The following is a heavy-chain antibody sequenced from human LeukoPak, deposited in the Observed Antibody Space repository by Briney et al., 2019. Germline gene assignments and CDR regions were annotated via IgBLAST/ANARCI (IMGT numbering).Heavy chain of an antibody. Sequence: GGSLRLSCAASGFTVSSNYMSWVRQAPGKGLEWVSVIYSGGSTYYADSVKGRFTISRDNSNNTLYLQMNSLRAEDTAVYYCASSSVIGYYYYYMDVWGKGTTVTISS. CDR2: IYSGGST. CDR3: ASSSVIGYYYYYMDV. CDR1: GFTVSSNY. V-gene: IGHV3-66*01. D-gene: IGHD2/OR15-2a*01. J-gene: IGHJ6*03.